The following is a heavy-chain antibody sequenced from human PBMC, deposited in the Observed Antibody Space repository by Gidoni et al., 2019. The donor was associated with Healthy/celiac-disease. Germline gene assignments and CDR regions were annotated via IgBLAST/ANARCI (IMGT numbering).Heavy chain of an antibody. Sequence: QVQLVQSGAEVKKPGASVKVSCKASGYTFTSYYMHWVRQAPGHGLEWMGIINPSGGSTSYAQKFQGRVTMTRDTSTSTVYMELSSLRSEDTAVYYCAREGTSSGSADDAFDIWGQGTMVTVSS. CDR3: AREGTSSGSADDAFDI. D-gene: IGHD1-26*01. CDR2: INPSGGST. J-gene: IGHJ3*02. V-gene: IGHV1-46*01. CDR1: GYTFTSYY.